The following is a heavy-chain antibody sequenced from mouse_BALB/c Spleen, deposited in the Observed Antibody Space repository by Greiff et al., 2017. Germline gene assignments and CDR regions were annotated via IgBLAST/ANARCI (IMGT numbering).Heavy chain of an antibody. CDR3: ASDYLTWFAY. Sequence: EVQLQQSGPSLVKPSQTLSLTCSVTGDSITSGYWNWIRKFPGNKLEYMGNISYSGSTYYNPPLKSRISITRDTSKNQYYLQLNSVTTEDTATYYCASDYLTWFAYWGQGTLVTVSA. CDR1: GDSITSGY. V-gene: IGHV3-8*02. D-gene: IGHD2-13*01. J-gene: IGHJ3*01. CDR2: ISYSGST.